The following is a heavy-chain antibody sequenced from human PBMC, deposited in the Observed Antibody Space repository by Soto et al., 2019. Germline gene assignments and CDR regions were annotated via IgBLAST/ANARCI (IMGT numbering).Heavy chain of an antibody. J-gene: IGHJ3*02. CDR2: IKQDGSEK. CDR1: GFTFSSYW. CDR3: ARDLYGGNAFDI. V-gene: IGHV3-7*03. Sequence: GSLILSCAASGFTFSSYWMSWVRQAPGKGLEWVANIKQDGSEKYYLDSVKGRFTISRDNAKNSLYLQMNSLRAEDTAVYYCARDLYGGNAFDIWGQGTMVTVSS. D-gene: IGHD2-15*01.